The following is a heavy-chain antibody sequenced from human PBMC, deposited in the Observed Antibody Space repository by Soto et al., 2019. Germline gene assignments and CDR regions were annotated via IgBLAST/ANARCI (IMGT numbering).Heavy chain of an antibody. CDR2: IYYSGST. CDR3: ARDLYYDFWSGSNYGMDV. CDR1: GGSISSYY. J-gene: IGHJ6*01. D-gene: IGHD3-3*01. Sequence: QVQLQESGPGLVKPSETLSLTCTVSGGSISSYYWSWIRQPPGKGLEWIGYIYYSGSTNYNPSLKSRVTISVDTSKNQFSLKLSSVTAADTAVYYCARDLYYDFWSGSNYGMDVW. V-gene: IGHV4-59*01.